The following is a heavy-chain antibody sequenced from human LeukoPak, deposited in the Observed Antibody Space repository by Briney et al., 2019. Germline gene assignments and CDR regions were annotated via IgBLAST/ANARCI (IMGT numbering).Heavy chain of an antibody. CDR1: GFTFSSYR. Sequence: GGSLRLSCAASGFTFSSYRMNWVRQAPGKGLEWVSSISSSSYIYYADSVKGRFTISRDNAKNSLYLQMNSLRAEDTAVYYCARPIDSSGYYPSDWGQGTLVTVSS. CDR3: ARPIDSSGYYPSD. D-gene: IGHD3-22*01. V-gene: IGHV3-21*01. J-gene: IGHJ4*02. CDR2: ISSSSYI.